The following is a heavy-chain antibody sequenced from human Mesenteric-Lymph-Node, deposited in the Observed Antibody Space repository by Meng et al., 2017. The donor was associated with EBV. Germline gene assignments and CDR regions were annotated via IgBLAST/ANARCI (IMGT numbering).Heavy chain of an antibody. D-gene: IGHD3-22*01. CDR1: GFTFSDYY. CDR3: ASSSLFYFHDRGDYRLDY. CDR2: ISSSGATI. Sequence: QVQLVESGGGLVKPAGALSVSCGASGFTFSDYYMSWLRQAPGKGLEWVSYISSSGATIYYADSVKGRFTISRDNAKNSLYLQMNSLRAEDTAVYYCASSSLFYFHDRGDYRLDYWGQGTLVTVSS. V-gene: IGHV3-11*01. J-gene: IGHJ4*02.